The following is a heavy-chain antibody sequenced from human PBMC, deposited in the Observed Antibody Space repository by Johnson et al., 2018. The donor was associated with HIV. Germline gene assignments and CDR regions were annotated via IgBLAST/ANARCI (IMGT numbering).Heavy chain of an antibody. CDR3: AKVRRAVYGFDI. CDR1: GFTFNSYG. J-gene: IGHJ3*02. V-gene: IGHV3-30*19. CDR2: ITASGGTT. Sequence: QVQLVESGGGVVQPGRSLRLSCAAYGFTFNSYGMHWVRQAPGKGLEWVADITASGGTTYYADSVKGRFTVSRADSKNTLYLQMNSLRAEDQAGYYCAKVRRAVYGFDICGQGTMVTVSS.